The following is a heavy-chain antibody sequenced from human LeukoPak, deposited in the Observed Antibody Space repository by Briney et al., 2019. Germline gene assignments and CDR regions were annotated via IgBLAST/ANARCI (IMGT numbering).Heavy chain of an antibody. V-gene: IGHV3-30-3*01. CDR1: GFTFSSYA. CDR3: ARGPNYYDSSGYYYSPNFDY. Sequence: TGGSLRLSCAASGFTFSSYAMPWVRQAPGKVLEWVAVISYDRSNKYNADSVKGRFTISRDNSKNTLYLQMNSLRAEDTAVYYCARGPNYYDSSGYYYSPNFDYWGQGTLVTVSS. J-gene: IGHJ4*02. D-gene: IGHD3-22*01. CDR2: ISYDRSNK.